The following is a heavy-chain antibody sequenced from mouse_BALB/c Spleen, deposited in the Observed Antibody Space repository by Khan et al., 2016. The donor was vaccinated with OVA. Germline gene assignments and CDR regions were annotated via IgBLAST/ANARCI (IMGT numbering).Heavy chain of an antibody. D-gene: IGHD1-1*01. V-gene: IGHV9-1*02. CDR3: GRGLNYYGSSFAY. CDR1: GYTFTNFG. CDR2: INTSTGEP. Sequence: QIQLVQSGPELKKPGETVKISCKASGYTFTNFGMNWVKQAPGKALKWMGWINTSTGEPTYADDFKGRFAFSLETSASTAYLQINNLKNEDMATSDCGRGLNYYGSSFAYWGQGTLVTVSA. J-gene: IGHJ3*01.